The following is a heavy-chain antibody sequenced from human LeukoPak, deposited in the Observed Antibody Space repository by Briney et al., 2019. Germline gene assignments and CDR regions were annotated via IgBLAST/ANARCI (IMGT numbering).Heavy chain of an antibody. D-gene: IGHD2-15*01. V-gene: IGHV1-18*01. CDR2: ISGYNGNT. J-gene: IGHJ6*03. CDR1: GYTFTSYG. CDR3: ARVGDCSGNGCYSGVYHYYYMDV. Sequence: ASVKVSCKASGYTFTSYGISWVRQAPGQGLEWVGWISGYNGNTIYAQKFQGRVTMTTDTSTRAAQMELRSLSSDDTAVYYCARVGDCSGNGCYSGVYHYYYMDVWGKGTTVTVSS.